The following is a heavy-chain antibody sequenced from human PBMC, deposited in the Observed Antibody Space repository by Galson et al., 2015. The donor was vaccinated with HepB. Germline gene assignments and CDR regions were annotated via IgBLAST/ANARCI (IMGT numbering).Heavy chain of an antibody. Sequence: SLRLSCAASGFTFGDYAMSWFRQAPGKGLEWVGFIRSKAYGGTTEYAASVKGRFTISRDDSKSIAYLQVTSLKTEDTAVYYCTRAPPFGVVLNWFDPWGQGTLVTVSS. J-gene: IGHJ5*02. CDR3: TRAPPFGVVLNWFDP. V-gene: IGHV3-49*03. CDR2: IRSKAYGGTT. D-gene: IGHD3-3*01. CDR1: GFTFGDYA.